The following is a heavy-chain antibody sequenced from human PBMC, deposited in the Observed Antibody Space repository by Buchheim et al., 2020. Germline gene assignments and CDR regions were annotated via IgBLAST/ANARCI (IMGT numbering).Heavy chain of an antibody. CDR2: ISGSGGST. Sequence: EVQLLESGGGLVQPGGSLRLSCAASGFTFSSYAMSWVRQAPGKGLEWVSAISGSGGSTYYADSVKGRFTISRDNSKNTLYLQMNSLRAEDTAVYYCAKDEYSGYDFGSGVGTDYGMDVWGQGTT. CDR1: GFTFSSYA. CDR3: AKDEYSGYDFGSGVGTDYGMDV. J-gene: IGHJ6*02. V-gene: IGHV3-23*01. D-gene: IGHD5-12*01.